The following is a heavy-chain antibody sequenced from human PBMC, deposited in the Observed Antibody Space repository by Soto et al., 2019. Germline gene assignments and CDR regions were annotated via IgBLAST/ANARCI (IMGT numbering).Heavy chain of an antibody. CDR1: GYSFTSYW. J-gene: IGHJ6*02. V-gene: IGHV5-10-1*01. CDR3: ARHGFPLQWFGELPRTYFYGMDV. CDR2: LDPSDSYT. Sequence: PGESLKISCKGSGYSFTSYWISWVRQMPGKGLEWMGRLDPSDSYTNYSPSFQGHVTIAADKSISTTYLQCGSHKASDTAKYHCARHGFPLQWFGELPRTYFYGMDVWGQGTTVTVSS. D-gene: IGHD3-10*01.